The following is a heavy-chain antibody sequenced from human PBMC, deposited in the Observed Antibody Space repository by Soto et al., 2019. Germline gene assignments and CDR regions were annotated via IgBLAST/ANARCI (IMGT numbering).Heavy chain of an antibody. V-gene: IGHV3-23*01. CDR2: ISGGGGST. Sequence: GGSLRLSCAASGFTFSSYAMSWVRQAPGKGLEWVSAISGGGGSTYYADSVKGRFTISRDNSKNTLDLQMNSLRAEDTAVYYCAKGGGLGWNYYYYYYMDVWGKGTTVTVSS. CDR1: GFTFSSYA. J-gene: IGHJ6*03. D-gene: IGHD7-27*01. CDR3: AKGGGLGWNYYYYYYMDV.